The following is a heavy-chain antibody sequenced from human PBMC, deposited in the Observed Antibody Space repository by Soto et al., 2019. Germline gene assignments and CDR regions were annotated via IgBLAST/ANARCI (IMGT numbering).Heavy chain of an antibody. CDR3: ARGCSSSTCQKYYYYYFMDV. CDR1: DFPFSSYS. Sequence: GGSLRLSCAASDFPFSSYSMNWVRQAPGKGLVWRSSISGSSTYIYYADSVEGRFTISRDNAKNSLYLQMNSLRAEDTAVYYCARGCSSSTCQKYYYYYFMDVWGKGTTVTVSS. V-gene: IGHV3-21*01. J-gene: IGHJ6*03. CDR2: ISGSSTYI. D-gene: IGHD2-2*01.